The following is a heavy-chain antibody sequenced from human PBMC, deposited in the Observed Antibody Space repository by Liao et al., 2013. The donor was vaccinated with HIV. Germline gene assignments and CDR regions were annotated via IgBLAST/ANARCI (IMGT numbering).Heavy chain of an antibody. CDR2: IYYSGST. D-gene: IGHD3-22*01. J-gene: IGHJ5*02. V-gene: IGHV4-39*07. CDR3: ATKGTYYYDSSGYYYVSWGRNWFDP. CDR1: GGSISSYY. Sequence: QVQLQESGPGLVKPSETLSLTCTVSGGSISSYYWGWIRQPPGKGLEWIGSIYYSGSTYYNPSLKSRVTISVDTSKNQFSLKLSSVTAADTAVYYCATKGTYYYDSSGYYYVSWGRNWFDPGAREPWSPSPQ.